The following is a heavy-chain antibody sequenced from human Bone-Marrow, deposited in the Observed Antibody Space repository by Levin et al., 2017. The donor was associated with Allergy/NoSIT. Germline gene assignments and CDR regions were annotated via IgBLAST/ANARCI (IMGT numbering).Heavy chain of an antibody. CDR2: IYYSGST. CDR1: GGSISSSSYY. Sequence: PGGSLRLSCTVSGGSISSSSYYWGWIRQPPGKGLEWIGSIYYSGSTYYNPSLKSRVTISVDTSKNQFSLKLSSVTAADTAVYYCARLSSSSQYMDYWGQGTLVTVSS. V-gene: IGHV4-39*07. D-gene: IGHD6-6*01. CDR3: ARLSSSSQYMDY. J-gene: IGHJ4*02.